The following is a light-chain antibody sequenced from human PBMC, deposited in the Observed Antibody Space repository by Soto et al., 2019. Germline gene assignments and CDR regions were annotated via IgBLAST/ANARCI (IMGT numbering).Light chain of an antibody. CDR2: GAS. CDR3: QQYGSSPLFT. V-gene: IGKV3-15*01. CDR1: ESVRTS. J-gene: IGKJ3*01. Sequence: EIVLTQSPATLSVSPGERATLSCRASESVRTSLAWYQQKPGRSPSLLIYGASNRATGLPARFSGSGSGTEFTLTISSLQSEDFAVYYCQQYGSSPLFTFGPGTKVDIK.